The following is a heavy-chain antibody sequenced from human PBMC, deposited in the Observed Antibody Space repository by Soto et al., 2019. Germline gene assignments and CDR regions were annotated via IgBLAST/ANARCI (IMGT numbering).Heavy chain of an antibody. CDR2: VYATGTT. Sequence: SETLSLTCIVSGGSISKFYWSWIRKTAGKGLEWMGRVYATGTTDYNPSLRGRVAMSVDISKKTFSLRLTSVTAADTGVYYCVRDGSKTLRDWFDPWGQGKLVTVSS. J-gene: IGHJ5*02. V-gene: IGHV4-4*07. CDR1: GGSISKFY. D-gene: IGHD4-17*01. CDR3: VRDGSKTLRDWFDP.